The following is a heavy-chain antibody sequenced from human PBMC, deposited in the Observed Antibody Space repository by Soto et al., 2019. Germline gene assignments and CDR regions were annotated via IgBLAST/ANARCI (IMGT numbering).Heavy chain of an antibody. CDR1: GFTFDDYA. CDR2: ISWNSGSI. CDR3: AKALETAGAFDI. J-gene: IGHJ3*02. Sequence: PRLSCAASGFTFDDYAMHWVRQAPGKGLEWVSGISWNSGSIGYADSVKGRFTISRDNAKNSLYLQMNSLRAEDTALYYCAKALETAGAFDIWGQGTMVTVSS. D-gene: IGHD6-19*01. V-gene: IGHV3-9*01.